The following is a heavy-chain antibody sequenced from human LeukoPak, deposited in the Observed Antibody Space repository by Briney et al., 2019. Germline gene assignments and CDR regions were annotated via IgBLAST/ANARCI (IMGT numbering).Heavy chain of an antibody. Sequence: GGSLRLSCADSGFTFSTYAMSWVRQAPGKGLEWVSGISGSGGSTYYADSVKGRFTISRDNSKNTLYLQVNSLRAEDTAAYYCAKLIFSGDYWGQGTLVTVSS. CDR3: AKLIFSGDY. V-gene: IGHV3-23*01. CDR1: GFTFSTYA. D-gene: IGHD3-9*01. J-gene: IGHJ4*02. CDR2: ISGSGGST.